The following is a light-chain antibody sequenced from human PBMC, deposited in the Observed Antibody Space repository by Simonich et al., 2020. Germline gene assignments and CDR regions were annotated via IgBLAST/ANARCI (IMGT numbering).Light chain of an antibody. Sequence: IVLTQSPGTLSLSPGERATLSCRASQSVSSSNLAWYQQKPGLAPRLLIYNASSRATVIPDRFSGSGSGTDFTLTISRLEPEDFAVYYCQQYGSSPWTFRQGTKVEIK. CDR2: NAS. CDR3: QQYGSSPWT. CDR1: QSVSSSN. V-gene: IGKV3D-20*01. J-gene: IGKJ1*01.